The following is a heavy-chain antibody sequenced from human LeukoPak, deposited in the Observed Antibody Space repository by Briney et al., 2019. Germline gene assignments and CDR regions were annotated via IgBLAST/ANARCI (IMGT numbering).Heavy chain of an antibody. J-gene: IGHJ3*02. CDR2: ISWDGGST. Sequence: GGSLRLSCAASGFTFDDYTMHWVRQAPGKGLEWVSLISWDGGSTYYADSVKGRFTISRDNAKNSLYLQMNSLRAEDTAVYYCARDRELRFLEWLPRNYDAFDIWGQGTMVTVSS. CDR1: GFTFDDYT. D-gene: IGHD3-3*01. CDR3: ARDRELRFLEWLPRNYDAFDI. V-gene: IGHV3-43*01.